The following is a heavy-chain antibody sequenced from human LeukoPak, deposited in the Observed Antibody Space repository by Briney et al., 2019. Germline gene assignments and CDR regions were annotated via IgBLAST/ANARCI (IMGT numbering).Heavy chain of an antibody. CDR2: MNPNSGNT. Sequence: ASVKVSCKASGYTFTSYDINWVRQATGQGLEWMGWMNPNSGNTGYAQKFQGRVTITRNTSISTAYMELSSLRSEDTAVYYCARNPPMGSSSWYPYYYYYYMDVWGKGTTVTVSS. J-gene: IGHJ6*03. D-gene: IGHD6-13*01. CDR3: ARNPPMGSSSWYPYYYYYYMDV. CDR1: GYTFTSYD. V-gene: IGHV1-8*03.